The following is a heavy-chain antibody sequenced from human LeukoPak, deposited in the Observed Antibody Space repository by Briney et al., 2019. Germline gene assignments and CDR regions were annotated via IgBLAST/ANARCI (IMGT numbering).Heavy chain of an antibody. J-gene: IGHJ4*02. CDR3: ARGPYGSGSYYKFDY. CDR1: GYTFTSYG. Sequence: GASVKVSCKASGYTFTSYGISWVRQAPRQGLEWMGWISAYNGNTNYAQKLQGRVTMTTDTSTSTAYMELRSLRSDDTAVYYCARGPYGSGSYYKFDYWGQGTLVTVSS. D-gene: IGHD3-10*01. CDR2: ISAYNGNT. V-gene: IGHV1-18*01.